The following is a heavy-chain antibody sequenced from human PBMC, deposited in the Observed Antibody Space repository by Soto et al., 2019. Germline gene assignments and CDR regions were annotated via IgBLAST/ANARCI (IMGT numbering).Heavy chain of an antibody. CDR2: ISGSGGSA. Sequence: GGSLRLSCAASGFTFSSYAMSWVRQAPGKGLEWVSAISGSGGSAYYADSVKGRFTISRDNSKNTLYLQMNSLRAEDMAVYYCAKAPDFITMIVDYWGQGTLVTVSS. D-gene: IGHD3-22*01. J-gene: IGHJ4*02. CDR3: AKAPDFITMIVDY. CDR1: GFTFSSYA. V-gene: IGHV3-23*01.